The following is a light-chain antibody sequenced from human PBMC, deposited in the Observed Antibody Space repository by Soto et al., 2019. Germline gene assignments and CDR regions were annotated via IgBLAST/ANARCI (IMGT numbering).Light chain of an antibody. Sequence: QLVLTQPSSASGTPGQRVTISCSGSSSNIGSNYVYWYQQLPGTAPKLLIYSNNQRPSGVPDRFSGSRSGTSASLAISGLRSEDEAEYHCSAWDDSLSGRVFGGGTKLTVL. CDR1: SSNIGSNY. J-gene: IGLJ2*01. CDR3: SAWDDSLSGRV. V-gene: IGLV1-47*02. CDR2: SNN.